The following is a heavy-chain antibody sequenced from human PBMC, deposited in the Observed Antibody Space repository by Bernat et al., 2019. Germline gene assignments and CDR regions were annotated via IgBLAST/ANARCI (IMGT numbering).Heavy chain of an antibody. V-gene: IGHV4-59*01. CDR1: GGSISGYY. Sequence: QVQLQESGPGLVKPSETLSLTCTVSGGSISGYYWSWIRQPPGKGLEWIGYIYYSGSTNSNPSLKSRVTISVDTDNNQFSLKLSLITAAAAAEYYCASHRGDNYVSYYNYLDVWGKGTTVTVSS. CDR2: IYYSGST. D-gene: IGHD4-11*01. J-gene: IGHJ6*03. CDR3: ASHRGDNYVSYYNYLDV.